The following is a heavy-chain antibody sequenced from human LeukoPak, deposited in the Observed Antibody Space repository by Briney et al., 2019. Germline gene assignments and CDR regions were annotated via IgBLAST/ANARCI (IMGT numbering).Heavy chain of an antibody. D-gene: IGHD4/OR15-4a*01. J-gene: IGHJ4*02. CDR3: ARGRLSTEYGAVDY. CDR2: ISYTGST. Sequence: SETLSLTCTVSGVSISSYYWSWIRQPPGKGLEWVWYISYTGSTKYKPSLKSRFTISLDTSKNHFSLKLTSVSAADTAVYYCARGRLSTEYGAVDYWGQGTLVTVSS. V-gene: IGHV4-59*01. CDR1: GVSISSYY.